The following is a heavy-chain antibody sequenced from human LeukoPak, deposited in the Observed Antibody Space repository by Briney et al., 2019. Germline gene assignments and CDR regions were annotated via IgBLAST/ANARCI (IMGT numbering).Heavy chain of an antibody. D-gene: IGHD5-12*01. V-gene: IGHV1-2*06. J-gene: IGHJ3*02. CDR3: AREGVRTRVAMKAFDI. Sequence: ASVKVSCKASGYTFTGYYMHWVRQAPGQGLEWMGRINPNSGGTNYAQEFQGRVTMTRDTSISTAYMELSRLRSDDTAVYYCAREGVRTRVAMKAFDIWGQGTMVTVSS. CDR2: INPNSGGT. CDR1: GYTFTGYY.